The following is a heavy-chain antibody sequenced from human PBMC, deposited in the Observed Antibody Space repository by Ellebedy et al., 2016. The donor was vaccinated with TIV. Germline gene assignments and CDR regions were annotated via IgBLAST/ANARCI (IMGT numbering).Heavy chain of an antibody. V-gene: IGHV3-23*01. J-gene: IGHJ4*02. CDR2: ISRLDDST. CDR3: AKDRDDDGDFVFDS. CDR1: GFIFRNSV. D-gene: IGHD4-17*01. Sequence: GESLRLSXSASGFIFRNSVMSWVRQAPGKGLKWVSGISRLDDSTYYADSVKGRFTISRDNPKNTVYLQMNNLRAEDTGVYYCAKDRDDDGDFVFDSWGQGTLVIVS.